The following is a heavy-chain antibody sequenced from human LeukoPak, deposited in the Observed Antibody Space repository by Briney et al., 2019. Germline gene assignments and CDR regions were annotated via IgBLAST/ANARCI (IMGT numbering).Heavy chain of an antibody. Sequence: GGSLRLSCAASGFTFSSYEMNWVRQAPGKGLEWISYISSSVSSGSSIYYADSVKGRFTVSRDNAKNSPYLQMNSLRAEDTAVYYCARGPYGGYVDYWGQGTLVTVSS. D-gene: IGHD4/OR15-4a*01. CDR2: ISSSVSSGSSI. CDR3: ARGPYGGYVDY. V-gene: IGHV3-48*03. CDR1: GFTFSSYE. J-gene: IGHJ4*02.